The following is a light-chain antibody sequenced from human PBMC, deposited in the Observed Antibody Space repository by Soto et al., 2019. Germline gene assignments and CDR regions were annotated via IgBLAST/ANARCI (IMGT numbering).Light chain of an antibody. CDR1: QSVSSY. CDR3: QQRSTWPRTWT. J-gene: IGKJ1*01. V-gene: IGKV3-11*01. Sequence: EIVLTQSPATLSLSPGERATLSCRASQSVSSYLAWYQQKPGQAPRLLIYDASNRATGIPARFSGSGSGTDFTLTISSLEPEEVAVYSSQQRSTWPRTWTFGQGTKVDIK. CDR2: DAS.